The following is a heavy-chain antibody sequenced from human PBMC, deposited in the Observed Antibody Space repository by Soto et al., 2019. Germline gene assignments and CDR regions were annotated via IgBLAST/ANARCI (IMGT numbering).Heavy chain of an antibody. CDR2: IYFSGTT. V-gene: IGHV4-31*03. CDR1: GGSINSGGYY. CDR3: ARRDRSGFSYWLDT. J-gene: IGHJ5*02. D-gene: IGHD3-22*01. Sequence: QVQLQESGPGLVKPSQTLSLTCTVSGGSINSGGYYWTWIRQHPGKGLEWIGTIYFSGTTNYNPSLKSRVTISVDTSKSQFSLKLSSVPAADTAVYYCARRDRSGFSYWLDTWGQGTLVTVSS.